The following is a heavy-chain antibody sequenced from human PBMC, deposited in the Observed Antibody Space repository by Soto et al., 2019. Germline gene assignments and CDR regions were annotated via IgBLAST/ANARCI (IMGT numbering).Heavy chain of an antibody. CDR3: ARGSSFSSGYYFWFDP. V-gene: IGHV4-30-2*01. CDR2: IYHSGST. J-gene: IGHJ5*02. Sequence: SETLSLTCAVSGGSISSGGYSWSWIRQPPGKGLEWIGYIYHSGSTYYNPSLKSRVTISVDRSKNQFSLKLSSVTAADTAVYYCARGSSFSSGYYFWFDPWGQGTLVTVSS. D-gene: IGHD3-22*01. CDR1: GGSISSGGYS.